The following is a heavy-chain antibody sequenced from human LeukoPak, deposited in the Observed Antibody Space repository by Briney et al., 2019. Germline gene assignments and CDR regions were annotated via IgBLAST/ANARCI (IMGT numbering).Heavy chain of an antibody. CDR2: INHSGST. CDR3: VSRSYCSSTSCYGGDY. Sequence: SETLSLTCAVYGGSFSGYYWSWIRQPPGKGLEWIGEINHSGSTNYNPSLKSRVTISVDTSKNQFSLKLSSVTAADTAVYYCVSRSYCSSTSCYGGDYWGQGTLVTVSS. J-gene: IGHJ4*02. D-gene: IGHD2-2*01. V-gene: IGHV4-34*01. CDR1: GGSFSGYY.